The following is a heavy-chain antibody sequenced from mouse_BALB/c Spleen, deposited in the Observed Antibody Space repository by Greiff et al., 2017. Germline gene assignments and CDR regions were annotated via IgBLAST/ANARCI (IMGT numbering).Heavy chain of an antibody. CDR3: ARGSLDAGYYFDY. CDR1: GFTFSSYG. CDR2: ISSGSSYT. Sequence: EVQVVESGGDLVKPGGSLKLSCAASGFTFSSYGMSWVRQTPDKKLEWVGIISSGSSYTYYPDSVKGRATISGDNANNTLYLQMSSLKSEDTAMYYCARGSLDAGYYFDYWGQGTTLTVSS. V-gene: IGHV5-6*01. D-gene: IGHD1-1*02. J-gene: IGHJ2*01.